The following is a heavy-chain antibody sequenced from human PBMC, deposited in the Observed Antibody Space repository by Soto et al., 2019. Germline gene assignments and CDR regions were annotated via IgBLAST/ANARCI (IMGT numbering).Heavy chain of an antibody. D-gene: IGHD5-18*01. CDR3: AKDLSGGGYSYGLRYYYYGMDV. CDR1: GFTFSSYG. CDR2: ISYDGSNK. Sequence: GGSLRLSCAASGFTFSSYGMHWVRQAPGKGLEWVAVISYDGSNKYYADSVKGRFTISRDNSKNTLYLQMNSLRAEDTAVYYCAKDLSGGGYSYGLRYYYYGMDVWGQGTTGTVSS. J-gene: IGHJ6*02. V-gene: IGHV3-30*18.